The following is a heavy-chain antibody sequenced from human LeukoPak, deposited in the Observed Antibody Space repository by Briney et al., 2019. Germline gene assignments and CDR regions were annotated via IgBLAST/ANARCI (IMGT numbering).Heavy chain of an antibody. CDR2: INHSGST. CDR1: GGSFSGYY. V-gene: IGHV4-34*01. D-gene: IGHD6-19*01. J-gene: IGHJ4*02. Sequence: SETLSLTCAVYGGSFSGYYWSWIRQPPGKGLEWIGEINHSGSTNYNPSLKSRVTISVDTSKNQFSLKLSSVTAADTAVYYCARDLGGYSSGWSNGPYYFDYWGQGTLVTVSS. CDR3: ARDLGGYSSGWSNGPYYFDY.